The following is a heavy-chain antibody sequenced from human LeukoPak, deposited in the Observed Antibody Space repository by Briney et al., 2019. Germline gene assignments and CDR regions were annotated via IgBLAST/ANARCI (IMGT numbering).Heavy chain of an antibody. J-gene: IGHJ4*02. CDR2: IYYSGST. D-gene: IGHD2-2*01. CDR3: ARHDIAVVPAYYFDY. CDR1: GGSISSSSYD. V-gene: IGHV4-39*01. Sequence: SETLSLTCTVSGGSISSSSYDWGWIRQPPGKGLEWIGSIYYSGSTYYNPSLKSRVTISVDTSKNQFSLKLSSVTAADTAVYYCARHDIAVVPAYYFDYWGQGTLVTVSS.